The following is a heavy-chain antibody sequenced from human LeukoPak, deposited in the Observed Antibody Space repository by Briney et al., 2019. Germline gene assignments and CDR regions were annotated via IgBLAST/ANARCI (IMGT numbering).Heavy chain of an antibody. V-gene: IGHV3-7*03. D-gene: IGHD6-19*01. J-gene: IGHJ4*02. CDR2: IKQDGSEK. Sequence: GGSLRLSCAASGFTFSSCWMSWVRQAPGKGLEWVASIKQDGSEKYYVDSVKGRFTISRDNAKNSLYLQMNSLRAEDTALYYCARDVSSGWYRNFDYWGQGTLVTVSS. CDR1: GFTFSSCW. CDR3: ARDVSSGWYRNFDY.